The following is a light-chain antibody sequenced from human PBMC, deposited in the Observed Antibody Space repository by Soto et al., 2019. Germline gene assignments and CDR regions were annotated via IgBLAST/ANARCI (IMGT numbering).Light chain of an antibody. CDR1: QSVRSK. CDR3: QQYNSYS. V-gene: IGKV3-15*01. CDR2: GAS. J-gene: IGKJ1*01. Sequence: LMTQSPATLSVSPGERVTLSCRASQSVRSKLAWYQQKPGQAPRLLIHGASTRAPGLPARFSGSGSGTDFTLTISSLQPDDFATYYCQQYNSYSFGQGTKVDIK.